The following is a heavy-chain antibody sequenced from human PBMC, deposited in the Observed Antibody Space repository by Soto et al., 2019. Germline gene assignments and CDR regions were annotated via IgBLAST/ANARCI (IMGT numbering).Heavy chain of an antibody. J-gene: IGHJ4*02. CDR2: IYYSGST. Sequence: QLQLQESGPGLVKPSETLSLTCTVSGGSISSSSYYWGWIRQPPGKGLEWIGSIYYSGSTYYNPSLRSRVTISVDTSKNQFSLKLSSVTAADTAVYYCAKIVGATLDYWGQGTLVTVSS. CDR3: AKIVGATLDY. D-gene: IGHD1-26*01. V-gene: IGHV4-39*01. CDR1: GGSISSSSYY.